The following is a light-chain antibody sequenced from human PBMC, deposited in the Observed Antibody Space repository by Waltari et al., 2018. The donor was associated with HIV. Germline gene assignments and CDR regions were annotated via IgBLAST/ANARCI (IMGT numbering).Light chain of an antibody. V-gene: IGLV1-36*01. CDR1: SSNIGHNA. J-gene: IGLJ1*01. CDR2: YDD. Sequence: QSVLTQPPSVSEAPRQRVTISCSGRSSNIGHNAVSWYQQLPGKAPKLLIFYDDLLPSGVSDRFSGSKSGTSASLAISGLQSEDEADYYCAAWDDSLNGYVFGTGTQVTV. CDR3: AAWDDSLNGYV.